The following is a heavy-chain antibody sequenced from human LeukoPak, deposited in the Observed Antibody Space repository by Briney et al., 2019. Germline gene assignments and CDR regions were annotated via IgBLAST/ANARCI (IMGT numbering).Heavy chain of an antibody. CDR2: IGTAGDT. Sequence: GGSLRLSCAASGFTFSSYDMHWVRQATGKGLEWVSAIGTAGDTYYPGSVKGRFTISRENAKNSLYLQMNSLRAGDTAVYYCARAAGIAAALQTGDAFDIWGQGTMVTVSS. D-gene: IGHD6-13*01. V-gene: IGHV3-13*01. CDR3: ARAAGIAAALQTGDAFDI. CDR1: GFTFSSYD. J-gene: IGHJ3*02.